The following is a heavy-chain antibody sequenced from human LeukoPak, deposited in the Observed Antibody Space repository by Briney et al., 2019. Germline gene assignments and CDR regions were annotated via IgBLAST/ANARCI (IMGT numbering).Heavy chain of an antibody. V-gene: IGHV1-18*04. CDR3: ARNRRSSGDSDAFDI. J-gene: IGHJ3*02. Sequence: ASVKVSCKASGYTFTSYGISWVRQAPGQGLEWMGWISAYNGNTNYAQKLQGRVTMTTDTSTSTAYMELRSLRSDDTAVYYCARNRRSSGDSDAFDIWGQGTMVTVSS. CDR1: GYTFTSYG. D-gene: IGHD6-19*01. CDR2: ISAYNGNT.